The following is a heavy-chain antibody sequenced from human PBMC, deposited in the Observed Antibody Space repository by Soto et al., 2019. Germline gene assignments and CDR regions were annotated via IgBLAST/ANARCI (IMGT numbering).Heavy chain of an antibody. Sequence: QVQLVQSGAEVKMPGASVKVSCKASGYTFTSYDINWVRQATGQGLEWMGWMNPNSGNTGYAQKFQGRVTMTRNTSISTAYMELSSLRSEDTAVYYCAREVYCSSTSCYCVIPPLDPWGQGTLVTVSS. V-gene: IGHV1-8*01. D-gene: IGHD2-2*01. CDR3: AREVYCSSTSCYCVIPPLDP. CDR1: GYTFTSYD. CDR2: MNPNSGNT. J-gene: IGHJ5*02.